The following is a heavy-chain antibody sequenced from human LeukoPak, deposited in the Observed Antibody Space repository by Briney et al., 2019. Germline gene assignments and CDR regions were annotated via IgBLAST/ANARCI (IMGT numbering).Heavy chain of an antibody. V-gene: IGHV3-74*01. CDR3: AGGVYQLLYMDY. CDR2: INSDGSST. J-gene: IGHJ4*02. CDR1: GFTFSSYW. Sequence: GGSLRLSCAASGFTFSSYWMHWVRQAPGKGLVWVSRINSDGSSTSYADSVKGRFTISRDNAKNTLYLQMNSLRAEDTAVYYCAGGVYQLLYMDYWGQGTLVTVSS. D-gene: IGHD2-2*02.